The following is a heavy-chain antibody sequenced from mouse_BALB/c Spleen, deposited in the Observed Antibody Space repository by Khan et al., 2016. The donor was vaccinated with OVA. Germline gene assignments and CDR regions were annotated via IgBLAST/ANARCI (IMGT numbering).Heavy chain of an antibody. V-gene: IGHV1S81*02. CDR3: ARGGLNYAMDY. CDR2: INPSNGRT. J-gene: IGHJ4*01. CDR1: GYTFTSYW. D-gene: IGHD3-1*01. Sequence: QVQLQQPGAELVKPGASVKLSCKASGYTFTSYWMHWVKQRPGQGLEWIGKINPSNGRTNYSEKVKIKATLTADKSSSTASRHISNLTSEDSAVYYCARGGLNYAMDYWGQGTSVTVSS.